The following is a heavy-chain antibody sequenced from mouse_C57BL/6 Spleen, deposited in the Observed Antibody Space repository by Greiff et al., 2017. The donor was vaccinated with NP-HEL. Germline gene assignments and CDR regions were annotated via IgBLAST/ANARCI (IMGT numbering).Heavy chain of an antibody. Sequence: QVQLKQPGAELVRPGSSVKLSCKASGYTFTSYWMHWVKQRPIQGLEWIGNIDPSDSETHYNQKFKDKATLTVDKSSSTAYMQLSSLTSEDSAVYYCARTLSGVEYYFDYWGQGTTLTVSS. V-gene: IGHV1-52*01. D-gene: IGHD4-1*01. CDR1: GYTFTSYW. CDR3: ARTLSGVEYYFDY. J-gene: IGHJ2*01. CDR2: IDPSDSET.